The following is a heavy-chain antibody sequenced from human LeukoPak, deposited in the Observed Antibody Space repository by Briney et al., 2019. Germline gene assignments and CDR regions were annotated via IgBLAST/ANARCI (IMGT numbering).Heavy chain of an antibody. Sequence: GGSLRLSCAASGFTFSSYGMHWVRQAPGQGLEWMGIINPSGGSTSYAQKFQGRVTMTRDTSTSTVYMELSSLRSEDTAVYYCARDPARIAAAAPPKYYFDYWGQGTLVTVSS. V-gene: IGHV1-46*01. D-gene: IGHD6-13*01. J-gene: IGHJ4*02. CDR2: INPSGGST. CDR3: ARDPARIAAAAPPKYYFDY. CDR1: GFTFSSYG.